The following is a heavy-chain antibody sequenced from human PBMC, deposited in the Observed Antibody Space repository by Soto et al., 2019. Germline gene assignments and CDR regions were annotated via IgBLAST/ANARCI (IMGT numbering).Heavy chain of an antibody. CDR2: IIPIFGTA. CDR1: GGTFSSYA. J-gene: IGHJ1*01. Sequence: SVKVSCKXSGGTFSSYAISWVRQTPGQGLEWMGGIIPIFGTANYAQKFQGRVTITADESTSTAYMELSSLRSEDTAVYYCARAGSSGRFEYFQHWGQGTLVTVS. D-gene: IGHD6-19*01. CDR3: ARAGSSGRFEYFQH. V-gene: IGHV1-69*13.